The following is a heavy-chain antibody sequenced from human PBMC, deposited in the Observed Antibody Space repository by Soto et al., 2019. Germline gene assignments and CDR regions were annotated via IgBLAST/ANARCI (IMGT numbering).Heavy chain of an antibody. J-gene: IGHJ4*02. V-gene: IGHV4-39*01. Sequence: LSLTCTVSGGSISSSSYYWGWIRQPPGKGLEWIVSIYYSGSTYYNPSLKSRVTISVDTSKNQFSLKLSSVTAADTAVYYCARSGPRLFDYWGQGTLVTVSS. CDR2: IYYSGST. CDR3: ARSGPRLFDY. CDR1: GGSISSSSYY. D-gene: IGHD7-27*01.